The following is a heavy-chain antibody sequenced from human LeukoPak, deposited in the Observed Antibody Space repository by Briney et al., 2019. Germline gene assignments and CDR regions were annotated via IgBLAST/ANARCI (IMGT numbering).Heavy chain of an antibody. Sequence: SETLSLTCSVSGGSVSSGIYYWSWIRQPPGKGLDWIGYSYYIGSTKYNPSLKSRVTISVDTSKNQFSLKVSSVTAADTAVYYCARAGIVATATNFDYWGQGTLVTVSS. D-gene: IGHD5-12*01. CDR3: ARAGIVATATNFDY. CDR2: SYYIGST. CDR1: GGSVSSGIYY. V-gene: IGHV4-61*01. J-gene: IGHJ4*02.